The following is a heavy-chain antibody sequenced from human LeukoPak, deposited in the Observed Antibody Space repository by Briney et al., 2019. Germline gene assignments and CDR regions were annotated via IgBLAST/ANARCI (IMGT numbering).Heavy chain of an antibody. CDR3: ASVVVPAFDAFDI. CDR2: ISYDGSNK. J-gene: IGHJ3*02. Sequence: PGGSLRLSCAASGFTFSSYAMHWVRQAPGKGLEWVAVISYDGSNKYYADSVKGRFTISRDNSKNTLYLQMNSLRAEDTAVYYCASVVVPAFDAFDIWGQGTMVTVSS. V-gene: IGHV3-30-3*01. D-gene: IGHD2-2*01. CDR1: GFTFSSYA.